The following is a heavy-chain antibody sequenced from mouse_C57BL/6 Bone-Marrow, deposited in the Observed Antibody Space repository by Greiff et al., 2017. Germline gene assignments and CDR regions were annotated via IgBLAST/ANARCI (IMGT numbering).Heavy chain of an antibody. CDR3: ARVHGSRYYYAMDY. D-gene: IGHD1-1*01. V-gene: IGHV1-26*01. J-gene: IGHJ4*01. Sequence: EVQLQQSGPELVKPGASVKISCKASGYTFTDYYMNWVKQSHGKSLEWIGDINPNNGGTSYNQKFKGKATLTVDKSSSTAYMELRSLTSEDSAVYYCARVHGSRYYYAMDYWGQGTSVTVSS. CDR2: INPNNGGT. CDR1: GYTFTDYY.